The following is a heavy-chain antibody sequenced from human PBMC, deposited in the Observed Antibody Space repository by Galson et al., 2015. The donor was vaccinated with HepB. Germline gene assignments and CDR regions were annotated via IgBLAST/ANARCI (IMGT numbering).Heavy chain of an antibody. J-gene: IGHJ4*02. CDR3: ARHHGYTLYYFDY. D-gene: IGHD5-24*01. Sequence: LRLSCAASGFTFSSYAMHWVRQAPGKGLEWVAVISYDGSNKYYADPVKGRFTISRDNSKNTLYLQMNSLRAEDTAVYYCARHHGYTLYYFDYWGQGTLVTVSS. CDR2: ISYDGSNK. CDR1: GFTFSSYA. V-gene: IGHV3-30*04.